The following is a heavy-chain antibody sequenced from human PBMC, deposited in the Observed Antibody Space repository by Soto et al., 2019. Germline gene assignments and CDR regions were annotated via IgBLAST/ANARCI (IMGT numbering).Heavy chain of an antibody. V-gene: IGHV1-8*01. CDR1: GYTFTSYD. J-gene: IGHJ6*02. D-gene: IGHD3-10*01. CDR3: ARKGSLLSKRYYYYGMDV. CDR2: MNPNSGNT. Sequence: ASVKVSCKASGYTFTSYDINWVRQATGQGLEWMGWMNPNSGNTGYAQKFQGRVTMTRNTSISTAYMELSSLRSEDTAVYYCARKGSLLSKRYYYYGMDVWGQGTTVTVSS.